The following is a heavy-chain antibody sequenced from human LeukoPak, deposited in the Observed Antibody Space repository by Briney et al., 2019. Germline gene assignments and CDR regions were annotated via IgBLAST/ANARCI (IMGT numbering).Heavy chain of an antibody. CDR1: GGSISSGDYY. CDR3: ARHGRGARISYYYYYMDV. J-gene: IGHJ6*03. Sequence: KPSETLSLTCTVSGGSISSGDYYWSWIRQPPGKGLEWIGYIYYSGSTYYNPSLKSRVTISVDTSKNQFSLKLSSVTAADTAVYYCARHGRGARISYYYYYMDVWGKGTTVTVSS. V-gene: IGHV4-30-4*08. D-gene: IGHD3-3*02. CDR2: IYYSGST.